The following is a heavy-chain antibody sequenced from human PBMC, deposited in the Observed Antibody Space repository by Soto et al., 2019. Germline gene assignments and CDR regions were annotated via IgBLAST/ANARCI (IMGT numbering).Heavy chain of an antibody. J-gene: IGHJ2*01. CDR2: IWYDGSNK. CDR3: ARDRGWESPNWYFHL. Sequence: QVKLVESGGGVVQPGRSLRLSCAASGFTFRSYGMHWVRQAPGKGLEWVAVIWYDGSNKYYADSVKGRFTISSDNSKNTLYLQMNNLRAEYTAVYDCARDRGWESPNWYFHLWGRGTLVTVSS. CDR1: GFTFRSYG. D-gene: IGHD6-19*01. V-gene: IGHV3-33*01.